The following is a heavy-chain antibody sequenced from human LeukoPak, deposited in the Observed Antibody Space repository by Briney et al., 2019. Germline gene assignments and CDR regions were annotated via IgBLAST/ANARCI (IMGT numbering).Heavy chain of an antibody. CDR3: VRHGLGSSWFGFDY. J-gene: IGHJ4*02. Sequence: GESLKISCKGSGYTFTTYWIGWVRQMPGKGLEWMGIIYPGDSDPRYSPSFQGQVTISADKSISTAYLQWSSLKASDSAMYFCVRHGLGSSWFGFDYWGQGTLVTVSS. V-gene: IGHV5-51*01. CDR1: GYTFTTYW. D-gene: IGHD6-13*01. CDR2: IYPGDSDP.